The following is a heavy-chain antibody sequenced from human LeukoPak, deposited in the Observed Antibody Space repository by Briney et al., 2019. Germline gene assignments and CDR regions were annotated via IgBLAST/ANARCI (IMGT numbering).Heavy chain of an antibody. CDR1: GFSVSGYW. CDR3: AREWQGGIAAAGTRIEGDY. V-gene: IGHV3-7*01. D-gene: IGHD6-13*01. CDR2: IKQDGSEK. J-gene: IGHJ4*02. Sequence: GSLRLSCAVSGFSVSGYWMTWVRQAPGKGLEWVANIKQDGSEKNYVDSVKGRFTISRDNAENSLFLQMNSLRVEDTAVYYCAREWQGGIAAAGTRIEGDYWGQGTLVAVSS.